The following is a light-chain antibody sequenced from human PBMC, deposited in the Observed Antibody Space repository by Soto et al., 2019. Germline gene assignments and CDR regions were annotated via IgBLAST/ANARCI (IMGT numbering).Light chain of an antibody. CDR1: QSVSSNY. V-gene: IGKV3-20*01. CDR3: QQYGSSGT. CDR2: RAS. Sequence: EIVLTQSPGTLSLSPGERATLSCRASQSVSSNYLAWYQQKPGQAPKVLIYRASSRATGTPDRFSGSGSGTDFTLTISRLEPEDFAVYYCQQYGSSGTVGQGTKVDI. J-gene: IGKJ1*01.